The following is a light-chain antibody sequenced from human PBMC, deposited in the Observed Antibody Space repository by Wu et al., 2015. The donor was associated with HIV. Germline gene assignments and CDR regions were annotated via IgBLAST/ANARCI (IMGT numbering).Light chain of an antibody. Sequence: EIVMTQFPATLSVSPGERATLSCRASQNISSSLAWYQQKRGQAPRLLIYGASNRATGVAARFTGSGSVTEFTLTITSMQSEDFAVYYCQRRSNWPTFGQGTKVEIQ. J-gene: IGKJ1*01. V-gene: IGKV3-15*01. CDR1: QNISSS. CDR3: QRRSNWPT. CDR2: GAS.